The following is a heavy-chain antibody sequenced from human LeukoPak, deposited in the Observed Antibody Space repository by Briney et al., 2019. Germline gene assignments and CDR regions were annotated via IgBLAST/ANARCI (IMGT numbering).Heavy chain of an antibody. CDR2: INPNSGDT. CDR1: GYTFTGYY. J-gene: IGHJ4*02. Sequence: ASVKLSCTASGYTFTGYYIHWARQAPGQGPEWMGCINPNSGDTYYAQMFQGRVTMTRDTSITTAYMELSRLRSDDRAVYYCAREAHGSGTYYSDYWGQGTLVTVSS. D-gene: IGHD3-10*01. CDR3: AREAHGSGTYYSDY. V-gene: IGHV1-2*02.